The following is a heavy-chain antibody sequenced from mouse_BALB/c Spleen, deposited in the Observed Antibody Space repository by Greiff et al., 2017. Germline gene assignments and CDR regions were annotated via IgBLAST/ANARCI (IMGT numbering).Heavy chain of an antibody. D-gene: IGHD2-4*01. CDR2: SRNKANDYTT. CDR3: ARAIYYDYDWYFDV. Sequence: EVKLVESGGGLVQPGGSLRLSCATSGFTFSDFYMEWVRQPPGKRLEWIAASRNKANDYTTEYSASVKGRFIVSRDTSQSILYLQMNALRAEDTAIYYCARAIYYDYDWYFDVWGAGTTVTVSS. V-gene: IGHV7-1*02. CDR1: GFTFSDFY. J-gene: IGHJ1*01.